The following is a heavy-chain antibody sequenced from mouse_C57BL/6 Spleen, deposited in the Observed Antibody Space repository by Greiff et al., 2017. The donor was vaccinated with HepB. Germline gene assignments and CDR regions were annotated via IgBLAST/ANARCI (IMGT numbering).Heavy chain of an antibody. CDR2: IDPETGGT. J-gene: IGHJ3*01. CDR1: GYTFTDYE. D-gene: IGHD4-1*01. CDR3: TREGANWGFAY. V-gene: IGHV1-15*01. Sequence: VQLQQSGAELVRPGASVTLSCKASGYTFTDYEMHWVKQTPVHGLEWIGAIDPETGGTAYNQKFKGKAILTADKSSSTAYMELRSLTSEDSAVYYCTREGANWGFAYWGQGTLVTVSA.